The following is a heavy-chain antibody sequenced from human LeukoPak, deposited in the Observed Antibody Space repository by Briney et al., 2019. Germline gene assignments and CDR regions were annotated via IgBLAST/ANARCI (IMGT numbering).Heavy chain of an antibody. V-gene: IGHV1-2*02. D-gene: IGHD6-19*01. J-gene: IGHJ4*02. CDR2: INPNSGGT. CDR3: ARASEYSSGEFDY. CDR1: GYTFTGYY. Sequence: ASVKVPCKASGYTFTGYYMHWVRQAPGQGLEWMGWINPNSGGTNYAQKFQGRVTMTRDTSISTAYMELSRLRSDDTAVYYCARASEYSSGEFDYWGQGTLVTVSS.